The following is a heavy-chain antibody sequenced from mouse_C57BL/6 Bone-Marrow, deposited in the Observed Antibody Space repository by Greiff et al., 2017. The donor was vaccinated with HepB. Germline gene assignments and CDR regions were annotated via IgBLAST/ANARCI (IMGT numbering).Heavy chain of an antibody. J-gene: IGHJ1*03. CDR1: GFTFSNYW. CDR3: ARLYYYGSSPNV. D-gene: IGHD1-1*01. V-gene: IGHV5-17*01. Sequence: EVQLVESGGGLVQPGGSMKLSCVASGFTFSNYWMNWVRQSPEKGLEWVAYISSGSSTIYYADTVKGRFTISRDNAKNTLFMQMTSLRSEDTAMYYCARLYYYGSSPNVWGTGTTVTVSS. CDR2: ISSGSSTI.